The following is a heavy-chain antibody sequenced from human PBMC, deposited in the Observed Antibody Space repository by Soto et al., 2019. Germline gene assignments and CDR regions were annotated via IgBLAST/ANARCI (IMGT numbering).Heavy chain of an antibody. D-gene: IGHD5-18*01. V-gene: IGHV1-46*03. J-gene: IGHJ6*03. CDR2: INPSGGST. CDR1: GYTFTSYY. Sequence: WASVKVSCKASGYTFTSYYMHWVRQAPGQGLEWMGIINPSGGSTSYAQKFQGRVTMTRDTSTSTVYMELSSLRSEDTAVYYCARDKASPIRLDYYYYYYMDVWGKGTTVTVSS. CDR3: ARDKASPIRLDYYYYYYMDV.